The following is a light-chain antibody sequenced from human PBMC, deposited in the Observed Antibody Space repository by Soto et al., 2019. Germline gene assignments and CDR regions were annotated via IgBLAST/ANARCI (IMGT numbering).Light chain of an antibody. Sequence: EIVLTQSPGTLSLSPGERATLSCGASQSVSNSYLAWYQQKPGQAPRLLIYGASSRATGIPDRFIGSGSGTDFTLTISRLEPEDFAVYYCQKYGSAPQTFGQGTKVEIK. CDR3: QKYGSAPQT. J-gene: IGKJ1*01. CDR1: QSVSNSY. V-gene: IGKV3-20*01. CDR2: GAS.